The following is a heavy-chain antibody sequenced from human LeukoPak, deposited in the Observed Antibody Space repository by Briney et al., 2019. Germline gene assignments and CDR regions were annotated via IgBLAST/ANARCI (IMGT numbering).Heavy chain of an antibody. CDR1: GGSISSYY. CDR3: ARLSPDYDSSGYYLAYFDY. CDR2: IYYSGST. Sequence: SETLSLTCTVSGGSISSYYWSWIRQPPGKGLEWIGYIYYSGSTNCNPSLKSRVTISVDTSRNQFSLKLSSVTAADTAVYYCARLSPDYDSSGYYLAYFDYWGQGTLVTVSS. J-gene: IGHJ4*02. V-gene: IGHV4-59*08. D-gene: IGHD3-22*01.